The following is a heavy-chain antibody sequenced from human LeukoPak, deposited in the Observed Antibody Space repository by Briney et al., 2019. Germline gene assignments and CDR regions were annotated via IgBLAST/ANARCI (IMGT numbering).Heavy chain of an antibody. CDR1: GDSVSNVRYS. V-gene: IGHV4-61*01. CDR3: ARHRASDKSFYRAFDY. D-gene: IGHD3-10*01. Sequence: SETLSLTCTVSGDSVSNVRYSWSWIRQPPGKGLEWIGYIYHSGSTSYNPSLKSRVTISIDTSRNQFSLTLSSVTAADTAIYYCARHRASDKSFYRAFDYWGQGSLVTVSS. J-gene: IGHJ4*02. CDR2: IYHSGST.